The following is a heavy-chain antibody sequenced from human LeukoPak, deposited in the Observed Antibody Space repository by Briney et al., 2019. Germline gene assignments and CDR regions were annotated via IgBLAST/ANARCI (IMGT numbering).Heavy chain of an antibody. D-gene: IGHD6-19*01. J-gene: IGHJ4*02. V-gene: IGHV3-48*01. CDR2: ISSSSSTI. Sequence: GGSLRLSCAASGFTLSGYIMNWARQAPGRGLEWVSFISSSSSTIYYADSVKGRFTISRDNAKNSLYLQMNSLRAEDTAVYYCARDQWLDYWGQGTLVTVSS. CDR3: ARDQWLDY. CDR1: GFTLSGYI.